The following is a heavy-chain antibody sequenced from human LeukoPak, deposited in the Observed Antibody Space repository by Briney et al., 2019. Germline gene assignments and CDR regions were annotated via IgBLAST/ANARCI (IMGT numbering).Heavy chain of an antibody. Sequence: GGSLRLSCAASGFTFSSYSMNWVRQAAGKGLEWVSYISSSSSTIYYADSVKGRFTISRDNAKNSLYLQMNSLRAEDTAVYYCARRITAAGGGFAYWGQGTLVTVSS. D-gene: IGHD6-13*01. J-gene: IGHJ4*02. CDR2: ISSSSSTI. CDR3: ARRITAAGGGFAY. V-gene: IGHV3-48*04. CDR1: GFTFSSYS.